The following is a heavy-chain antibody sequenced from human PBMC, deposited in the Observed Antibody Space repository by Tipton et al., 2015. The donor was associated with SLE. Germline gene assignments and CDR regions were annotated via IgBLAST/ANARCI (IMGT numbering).Heavy chain of an antibody. CDR3: ARPAPSSVYWYFDL. CDR1: GGSISSGSYY. V-gene: IGHV4-61*01. J-gene: IGHJ2*01. D-gene: IGHD6-19*01. Sequence: LRLSCTVSGGSISSGSYYWSWIRQPPGKGLEWIGYIYYSGSTNYNPSLKSRVTISVDTSKNQFSLKLSSVTAADTAVYYCARPAPSSVYWYFDLWGRGTLLTVSS. CDR2: IYYSGST.